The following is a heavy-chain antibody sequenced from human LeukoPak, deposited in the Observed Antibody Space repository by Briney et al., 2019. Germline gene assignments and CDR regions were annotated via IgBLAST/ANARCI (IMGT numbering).Heavy chain of an antibody. J-gene: IGHJ4*02. Sequence: PGGSLRLSCAASGFSFSDYHITWIRQAPGKGLEWVSYIGSNGSTIYYADSVKGRFTISRDNAKNSLYLQMNSLRAEDTAVYYRASTGYFDSSGDYYDYWGQGTLVTVSS. V-gene: IGHV3-11*01. CDR1: GFSFSDYH. CDR2: IGSNGSTI. D-gene: IGHD3-22*01. CDR3: ASTGYFDSSGDYYDY.